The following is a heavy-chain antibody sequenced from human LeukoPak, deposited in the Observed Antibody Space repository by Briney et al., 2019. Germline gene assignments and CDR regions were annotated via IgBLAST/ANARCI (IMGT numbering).Heavy chain of an antibody. J-gene: IGHJ4*02. CDR2: INPNSGDT. CDR1: GYTFTGYY. CDR3: ARDYCGGDCFPDS. Sequence: ASVKVSCKTSGYTFTGYYVHWVRQAPGQGLEWMGRINPNSGDTNYAQKFQGRVTMTRDTSISTAYMELSRLGSDDTAVYYCARDYCGGDCFPDSWGQGTLVTVSS. V-gene: IGHV1-2*06. D-gene: IGHD2-21*02.